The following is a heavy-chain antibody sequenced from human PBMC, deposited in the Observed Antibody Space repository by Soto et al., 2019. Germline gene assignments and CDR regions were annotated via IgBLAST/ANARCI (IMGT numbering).Heavy chain of an antibody. J-gene: IGHJ6*02. D-gene: IGHD3-3*01. CDR3: AKSVPKGLEWLLMYYYYYGMDV. CDR2: ISGSGGST. CDR1: GFTFSSYA. V-gene: IGHV3-23*01. Sequence: GGSLRLSCAASGFTFSSYAMSWVRQAPGKGLEWVSAISGSGGSTYYADSVKGRFTISRDNSKNTLYLQMNSLRAEDTAVYYCAKSVPKGLEWLLMYYYYYGMDVWGQGTTVTVSS.